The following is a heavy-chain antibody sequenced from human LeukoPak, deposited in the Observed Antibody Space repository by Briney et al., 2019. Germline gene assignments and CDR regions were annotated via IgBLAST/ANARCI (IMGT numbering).Heavy chain of an antibody. CDR1: GGSFSGYY. V-gene: IGHV4-34*01. D-gene: IGHD2-2*01. CDR3: ARGLSAVVLVWFDP. J-gene: IGHJ5*02. Sequence: PSETLSLTCAVYGGSFSGYYWSWIRQPPGKGREWIGEIKHSGSTNYNPSLKSRVTISVDTSKNQFSLKLSSVTAADTAVYYCARGLSAVVLVWFDPWGQGTLVTVSS. CDR2: IKHSGST.